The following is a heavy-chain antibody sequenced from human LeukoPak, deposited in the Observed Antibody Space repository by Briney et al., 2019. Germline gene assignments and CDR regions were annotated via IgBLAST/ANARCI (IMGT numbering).Heavy chain of an antibody. Sequence: SETLSLTCAVYGGSFSVYYWSWIRQPPGKGLEWIGEINHSGSTNYNPSLKSRVTISVDTSKNQFSLKLSSVTAADTAVYYCARAMRTVVTPSARFDYWGQGTLVTVSS. V-gene: IGHV4-34*01. CDR1: GGSFSVYY. J-gene: IGHJ4*02. D-gene: IGHD4-23*01. CDR2: INHSGST. CDR3: ARAMRTVVTPSARFDY.